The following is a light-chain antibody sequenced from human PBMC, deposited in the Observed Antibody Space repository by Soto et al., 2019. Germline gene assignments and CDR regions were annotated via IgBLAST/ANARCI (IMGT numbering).Light chain of an antibody. J-gene: IGLJ1*01. Sequence: QPASVSGSPGQSITISCTGTSSDVGGYNYVSWYQQHPGKAPKLMIYDVSNRPSGVSNRFSGSKSGNTASLTISGLQAEDEADYYCSSYTSSSTLEVFGTGTKVTVL. CDR3: SSYTSSSTLEV. V-gene: IGLV2-14*01. CDR1: SSDVGGYNY. CDR2: DVS.